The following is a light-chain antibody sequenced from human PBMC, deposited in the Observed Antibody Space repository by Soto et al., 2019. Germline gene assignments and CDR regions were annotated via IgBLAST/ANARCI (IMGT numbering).Light chain of an antibody. CDR3: QKYDSAPLT. CDR2: AAS. CDR1: QGIYNY. V-gene: IGKV1-27*01. Sequence: DIQMTQSPSSLSASVGDRVTITCRASQGIYNYVAWYQQKPGEVPELLIYAASTLQSGVPSRFSGSGSGTDFTLTISSRQPPDVATYYCQKYDSAPLTFGGGTKVEIK. J-gene: IGKJ4*01.